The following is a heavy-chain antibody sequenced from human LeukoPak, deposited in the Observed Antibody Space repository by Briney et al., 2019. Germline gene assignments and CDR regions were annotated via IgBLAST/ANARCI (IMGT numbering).Heavy chain of an antibody. CDR1: GFTFSSYA. J-gene: IGHJ4*02. D-gene: IGHD2-15*01. CDR3: TTVQRRPRVVDY. CDR2: IKSKTDGGTT. Sequence: GGSLRLSCAASGFTFSSYAMSWVRQAPGKGLEWVGRIKSKTDGGTTDYAAPVKGRFTISRGDSKNTLYLQMNSLKTEDTAVYYCTTVQRRPRVVDYWGQGTLVTVSS. V-gene: IGHV3-15*01.